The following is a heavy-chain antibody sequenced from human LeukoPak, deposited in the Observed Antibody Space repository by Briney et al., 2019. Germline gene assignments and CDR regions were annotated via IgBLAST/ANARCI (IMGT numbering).Heavy chain of an antibody. V-gene: IGHV4-34*01. CDR3: ATSRSENLRYFDWAFDY. CDR2: INHSGST. D-gene: IGHD3-9*01. CDR1: GGSFSGYY. Sequence: SETLSLTCAVYGGSFSGYYWSWIRQPPGKGLEWIGEINHSGSTNYNPSLKSRVTISVDTSKNQFSLKLSSVTAADTAVYYCATSRSENLRYFDWAFDYWGQGTLVTVSS. J-gene: IGHJ4*02.